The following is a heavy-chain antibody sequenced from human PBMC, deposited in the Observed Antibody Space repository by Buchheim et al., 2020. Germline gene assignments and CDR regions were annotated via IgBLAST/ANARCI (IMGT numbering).Heavy chain of an antibody. CDR1: GFTFSTYS. CDR3: ASITMIVVVSSKEDDAFDI. V-gene: IGHV3-7*01. D-gene: IGHD3-22*01. J-gene: IGHJ3*02. Sequence: EVQLVESGGGLVQPGGSLRLSCAASGFTFSTYSMSWVRQAPGKGLEWVAKIKQDGSEKYYVDSVKGRFTISRDNAKNSLYLHMNSLRAEDTAVYYCASITMIVVVSSKEDDAFDIWGQGT. CDR2: IKQDGSEK.